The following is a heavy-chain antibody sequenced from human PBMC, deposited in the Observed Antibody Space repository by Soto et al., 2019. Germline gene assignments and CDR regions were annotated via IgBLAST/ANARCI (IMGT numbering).Heavy chain of an antibody. V-gene: IGHV4-4*07. D-gene: IGHD6-19*01. CDR3: ANQIAVADYFDY. J-gene: IGHJ4*02. CDR1: GGSISSYY. Sequence: SETLSLTCTVSGGSISSYYWSWIRQPAGKGLEWIGRIYTSGSTNYNPSLKSRVTMSVDTSKNQFSLKLSSVAAADTAVYYCANQIAVADYFDYWGQGTLVTVSS. CDR2: IYTSGST.